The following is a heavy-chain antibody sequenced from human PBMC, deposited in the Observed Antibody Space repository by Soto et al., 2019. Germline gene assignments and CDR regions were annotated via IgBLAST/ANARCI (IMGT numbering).Heavy chain of an antibody. CDR3: ARDKSIAARPWRRDAFDI. CDR1: GGSFSGYY. V-gene: IGHV4-34*01. D-gene: IGHD6-6*01. Sequence: QVQLQQWGAGLLKPSETLSLTCAVYGGSFSGYYWSWIRQPPGKGLAWIGEINHSGSTNYNPCLKSRVTIAEDTPQSQFAMKLRSVTAADTAVYYCARDKSIAARPWRRDAFDIWGQGTMVTVSS. J-gene: IGHJ3*02. CDR2: INHSGST.